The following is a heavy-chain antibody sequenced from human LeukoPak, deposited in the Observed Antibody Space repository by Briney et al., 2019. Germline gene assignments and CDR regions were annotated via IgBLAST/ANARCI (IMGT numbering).Heavy chain of an antibody. Sequence: KSSETLSLTCTVSGGSISSSSYYWGWIRQPPGKGLEWIGSIYYSGTTYYNPSLKSRVTISVDTSKTQFSLKLSPVTAADTAVYYCARKDYYDTSGSPSPFDYWGQGTLATVSS. J-gene: IGHJ4*02. CDR1: GGSISSSSYY. V-gene: IGHV4-39*01. CDR3: ARKDYYDTSGSPSPFDY. CDR2: IYYSGTT. D-gene: IGHD3-22*01.